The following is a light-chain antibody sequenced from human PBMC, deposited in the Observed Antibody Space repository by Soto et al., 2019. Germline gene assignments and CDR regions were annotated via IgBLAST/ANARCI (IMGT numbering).Light chain of an antibody. Sequence: QSVLTQPPSASETPGQRVTISCSGSSSNIGGNTVNWYQQLPGTAPKLLIYSNNQRPSGVPDRFSASKSDTSASLAISGLQSEDEADYYCAAWDDRLNGYVFGTGTKLTVL. J-gene: IGLJ1*01. CDR1: SSNIGGNT. CDR2: SNN. V-gene: IGLV1-44*01. CDR3: AAWDDRLNGYV.